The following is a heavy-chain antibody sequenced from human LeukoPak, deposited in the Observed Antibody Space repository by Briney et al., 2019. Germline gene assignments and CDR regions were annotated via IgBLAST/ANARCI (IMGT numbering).Heavy chain of an antibody. D-gene: IGHD2-2*01. CDR3: ARRLRYCSSTSCQTGGWFDP. CDR1: GGSFSGYY. J-gene: IGHJ5*02. V-gene: IGHV4-34*01. CDR2: INHSGST. Sequence: SETLSLTCAVYGGSFSGYYWCWIRQPPGKGLEWIGEINHSGSTNYNPSLKSRVTISVDTSKNQFSLKLSSVTAADTAVYYCARRLRYCSSTSCQTGGWFDPWGQGTLVTVSS.